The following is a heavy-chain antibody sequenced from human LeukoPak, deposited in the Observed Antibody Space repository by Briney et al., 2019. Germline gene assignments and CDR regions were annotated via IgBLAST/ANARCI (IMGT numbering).Heavy chain of an antibody. Sequence: SQTLSLTCAVSGGSISSGGYSWSWIRQPPGKGLEWIGYVYHSGSTYYNPSLKSRVTISVDRSKHQFSLKLSSVTAADTAVYYCARGSGSYAFDIWGQGTMVTVSS. CDR1: GGSISSGGYS. CDR3: ARGSGSYAFDI. J-gene: IGHJ3*02. D-gene: IGHD3-10*01. V-gene: IGHV4-30-2*01. CDR2: VYHSGST.